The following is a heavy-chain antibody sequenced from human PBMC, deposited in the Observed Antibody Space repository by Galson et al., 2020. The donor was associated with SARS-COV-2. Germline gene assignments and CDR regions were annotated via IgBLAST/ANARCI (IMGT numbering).Heavy chain of an antibody. CDR3: ARGLPGGIAAAAVDY. V-gene: IGHV3-11*05. D-gene: IGHD6-13*01. J-gene: IGHJ4*02. Sequence: GGSLRLSCAASVFTFSDYYMSWIRQAPGKGLEWVSYISSSSSYTNYADSVKGRFTISRDNAKNSLYLQMNSLRAEDTAVYYCARGLPGGIAAAAVDYWGQGTLVTVSS. CDR1: VFTFSDYY. CDR2: ISSSSSYT.